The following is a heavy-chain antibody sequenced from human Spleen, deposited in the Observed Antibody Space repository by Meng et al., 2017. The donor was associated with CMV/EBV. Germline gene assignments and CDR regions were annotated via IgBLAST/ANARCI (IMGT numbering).Heavy chain of an antibody. Sequence: YGASFSDYYWSWIRQPPGEGLEWIGDINHIGSTDYRPSLESRITISVDTSKNQFSLRLTSVTAADTAVYYCASGRKIFGIPPRGSDYWGPGTLVTVSS. CDR3: ASGRKIFGIPPRGSDY. J-gene: IGHJ4*02. CDR1: GASFSDYY. CDR2: INHIGST. D-gene: IGHD3-3*01. V-gene: IGHV4-34*01.